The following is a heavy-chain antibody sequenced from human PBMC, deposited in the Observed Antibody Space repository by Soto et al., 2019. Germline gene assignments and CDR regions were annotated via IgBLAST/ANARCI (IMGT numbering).Heavy chain of an antibody. V-gene: IGHV4-34*01. CDR3: EADDSLVRKNYYYYGMDV. Sequence: SETLSLTCAVYGGSFSGYYWSWIRQPPGKGLEWIGEINHSGSTNYNPSLKSRVTITRDMSTSTAYMELSSLRSEDTAVYYCEADDSLVRKNYYYYGMDVWGQGTTVTVSS. CDR2: INHSGST. CDR1: GGSFSGYY. J-gene: IGHJ6*02. D-gene: IGHD3-22*01.